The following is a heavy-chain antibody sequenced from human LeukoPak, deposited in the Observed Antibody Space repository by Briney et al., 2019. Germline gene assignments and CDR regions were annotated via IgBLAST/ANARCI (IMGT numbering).Heavy chain of an antibody. CDR3: ARDGYGSGSYGWFDP. CDR2: IYSGST. V-gene: IGHV4-59*01. CDR1: GASITSSY. J-gene: IGHJ5*02. D-gene: IGHD3-10*01. Sequence: SETLSLTCSVSGASITSSYWSWIRQTPGKGLEWIGNIYSGSTNYNPSFESRVTVSLDTSKNHFSLRLTSVTAADTALYYCARDGYGSGSYGWFDPWGQGTLVTVSS.